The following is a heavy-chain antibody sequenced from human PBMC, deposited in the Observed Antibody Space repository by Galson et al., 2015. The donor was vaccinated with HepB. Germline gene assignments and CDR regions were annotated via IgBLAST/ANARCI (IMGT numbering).Heavy chain of an antibody. CDR1: GYTFTSFG. D-gene: IGHD1-26*01. Sequence: SVKVSCKASGYTFTSFGISWVRQAPGQGLEWMGWISAYNDNTNYAQKLQGRVTMTTDTSTGTAYMELRSLRSDDTAVYYCARGGYSGSYFGYWGQGTLVTVSS. J-gene: IGHJ4*02. V-gene: IGHV1-18*04. CDR3: ARGGYSGSYFGY. CDR2: ISAYNDNT.